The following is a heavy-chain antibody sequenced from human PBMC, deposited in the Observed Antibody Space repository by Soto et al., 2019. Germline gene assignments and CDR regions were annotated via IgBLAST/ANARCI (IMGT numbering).Heavy chain of an antibody. CDR1: GDTFNSYA. CDR2: IIPAFGTA. Sequence: QVQLVQSGAEVRKPGSSVKVSCQASGDTFNSYAINWVRQAPGQGLEFMGGIIPAFGTANYAQKFQGRVTITADDSTSTAYMALGSLRSEDTAIYYCARVPGTMVRGHDFDQWGQGTLVTVSS. D-gene: IGHD3-10*01. CDR3: ARVPGTMVRGHDFDQ. V-gene: IGHV1-69*01. J-gene: IGHJ4*02.